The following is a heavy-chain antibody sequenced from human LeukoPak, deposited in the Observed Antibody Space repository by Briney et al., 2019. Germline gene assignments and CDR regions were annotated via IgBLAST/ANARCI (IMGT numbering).Heavy chain of an antibody. D-gene: IGHD5-12*01. J-gene: IGHJ4*02. Sequence: ASVKVSCKASGYTFTHYYMHWVRQAPGQGLEWMGWINPNSGGPNYAHNFQGRVTMTRDTSISTAYMELSRLRSDDTAVYYCARTSGYDYYFDYWGQGTLVTVSS. CDR1: GYTFTHYY. CDR2: INPNSGGP. V-gene: IGHV1-2*02. CDR3: ARTSGYDYYFDY.